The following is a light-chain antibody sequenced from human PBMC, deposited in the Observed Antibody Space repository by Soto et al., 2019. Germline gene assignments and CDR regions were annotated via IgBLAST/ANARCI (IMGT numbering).Light chain of an antibody. CDR2: GAS. J-gene: IGKJ3*01. Sequence: EIVMTQSPASLSVSPGERVTLSCRASQSVSSKFAWHQQKPGQAPRLLIYGASTRATGIPARFSGSGSGTEFTLTISSLQSEDFAVYYCQQYNDWPFTFGPGTKVDIK. CDR1: QSVSSK. V-gene: IGKV3-15*01. CDR3: QQYNDWPFT.